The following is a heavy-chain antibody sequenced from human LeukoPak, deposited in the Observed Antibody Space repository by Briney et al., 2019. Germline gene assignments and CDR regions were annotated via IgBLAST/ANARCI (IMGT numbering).Heavy chain of an antibody. J-gene: IGHJ5*02. V-gene: IGHV4-59*08. Sequence: SETLSLTCSVSGVSSSSYYWSWIRQPPGKGLEWIGYIYYSGSTNYNPSLKSRVTISVDTSKNQFSLKLSSVTAADTAVYYCARAGRSPSSGFDPWGQGTLVTVSS. CDR2: IYYSGST. D-gene: IGHD6-13*01. CDR3: ARAGRSPSSGFDP. CDR1: GVSSSSYY.